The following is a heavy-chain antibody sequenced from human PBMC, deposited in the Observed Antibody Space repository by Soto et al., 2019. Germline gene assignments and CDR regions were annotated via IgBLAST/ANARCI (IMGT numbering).Heavy chain of an antibody. D-gene: IGHD6-13*01. Sequence: PGGSLRLSCAASGFTFSSYDMHWVRQATGKGLEWVSAIGTAGDTYYPGSVKGRFTISRENAKNSLYLQMNSLRAGDTAVYYCAKGLERSAAGPGDYYYYYMDVWGKGTTVTVSS. CDR3: AKGLERSAAGPGDYYYYYMDV. V-gene: IGHV3-13*01. J-gene: IGHJ6*03. CDR2: IGTAGDT. CDR1: GFTFSSYD.